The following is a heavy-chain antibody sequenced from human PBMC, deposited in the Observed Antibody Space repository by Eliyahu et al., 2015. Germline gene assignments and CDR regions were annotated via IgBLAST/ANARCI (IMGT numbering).Heavy chain of an antibody. Sequence: EVQLVESGGGLLQPGGSLRLSXAASGXTFSXDWMHWVRQAPGKGLVWISRINNDGGRTTYADSVKGRFSISRDNAKNTLYLQMNSLRAEDTAVYYCARQDSSGYSFDSWGQGALVTVSS. J-gene: IGHJ4*02. D-gene: IGHD3-22*01. CDR2: INNDGGRT. CDR1: GXTFSXDW. V-gene: IGHV3-74*01. CDR3: ARQDSSGYSFDS.